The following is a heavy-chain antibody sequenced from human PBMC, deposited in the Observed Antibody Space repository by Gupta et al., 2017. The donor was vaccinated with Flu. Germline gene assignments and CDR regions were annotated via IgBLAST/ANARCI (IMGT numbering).Heavy chain of an antibody. CDR1: GGSFSGYY. V-gene: IGHV4-34*01. Sequence: QVQLQQWGAGLLKPSETLSLTCAVYGGSFSGYYWSWIRQPPGKGLEWIGEINHSGSTNYNPSLKSRVTISVDTSKNQFSLKLSSVTAADTAVYYCARRRGGVGYYYYYMDVWGKGTTVTVSS. D-gene: IGHD3-10*01. J-gene: IGHJ6*03. CDR2: INHSGST. CDR3: ARRRGGVGYYYYYMDV.